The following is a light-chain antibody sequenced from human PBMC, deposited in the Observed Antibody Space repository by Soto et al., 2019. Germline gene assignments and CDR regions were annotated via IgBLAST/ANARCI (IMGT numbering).Light chain of an antibody. CDR2: GAS. V-gene: IGKV3-15*01. Sequence: EIVMTQSPATLSVSPGERATLSCRATQRIGGNLAWYQQKPGQAPRLLIFGASTRATGVPARFSGSGSGTQFTLTISSLQSEDFAFYYCQQYNNWPPYTFGQGTKLEIK. CDR3: QQYNNWPPYT. CDR1: QRIGGN. J-gene: IGKJ2*01.